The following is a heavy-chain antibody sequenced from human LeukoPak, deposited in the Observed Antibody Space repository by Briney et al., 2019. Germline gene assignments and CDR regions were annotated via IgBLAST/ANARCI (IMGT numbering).Heavy chain of an antibody. CDR3: AKGHTDSSGYSYFDS. CDR1: GFVFSNYG. D-gene: IGHD3-22*01. J-gene: IGHJ4*02. Sequence: GGSLRLSCAASGFVFSNYGRSWVRQAPGKGLEWVSAVRGNAGTTYYADSVKGRFTIFRDNSKNMLYLQMNSLRVEDTAVYYCAKGHTDSSGYSYFDSWGQGTLVTVSS. CDR2: VRGNAGTT. V-gene: IGHV3-23*01.